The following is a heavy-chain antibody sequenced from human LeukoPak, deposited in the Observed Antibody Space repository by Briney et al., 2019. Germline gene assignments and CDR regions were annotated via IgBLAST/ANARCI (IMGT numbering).Heavy chain of an antibody. Sequence: GGSLRLSCAACGFIFSDYSMNWVRQAPGKGLEWISYISTITRTTYYADSVKGRFTISRDNAKNSLYLQMNSLRDEDTAIYYCARLSGAPFDYWGQGTLVTVSS. CDR1: GFIFSDYS. CDR3: ARLSGAPFDY. V-gene: IGHV3-48*02. CDR2: ISTITRTT. J-gene: IGHJ4*02. D-gene: IGHD7-27*01.